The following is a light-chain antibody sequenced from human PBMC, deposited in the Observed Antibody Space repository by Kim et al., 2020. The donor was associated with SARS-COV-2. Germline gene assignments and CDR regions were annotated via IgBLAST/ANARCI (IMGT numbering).Light chain of an antibody. J-gene: IGLJ2*01. Sequence: GQPNTIACTGTSSDVGGYNYVSWYQQHPGKAPKLMIYDVSNRPSGVSNRFSGSKSGNTASLTISGLQAEDEADYYCSSYTSSSTLVFGGGTKLTVL. CDR1: SSDVGGYNY. CDR2: DVS. V-gene: IGLV2-14*03. CDR3: SSYTSSSTLV.